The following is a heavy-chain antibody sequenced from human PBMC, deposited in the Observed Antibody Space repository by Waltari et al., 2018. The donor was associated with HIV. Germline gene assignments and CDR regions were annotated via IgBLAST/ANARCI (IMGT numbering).Heavy chain of an antibody. CDR3: ARDFWGGYYYGMDV. D-gene: IGHD3-16*01. J-gene: IGHJ6*02. Sequence: EVQLVESGGGLVKPGGSLRLSCAASGFTFSSYSMNWVRQAPGKGVEWVSSISSSSSYIYYADSVKGRFTISRDNAKNSLYLQMNSLRAEDTAVYYCARDFWGGYYYGMDVWGQGTTVTVSS. V-gene: IGHV3-21*01. CDR2: ISSSSSYI. CDR1: GFTFSSYS.